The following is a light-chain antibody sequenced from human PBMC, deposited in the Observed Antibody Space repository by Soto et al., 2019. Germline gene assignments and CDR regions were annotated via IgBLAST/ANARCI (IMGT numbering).Light chain of an antibody. CDR3: QSYQSGTVV. Sequence: NFMLTQPHSVSESPGKTVTISCTRSSGSIASNYVQWYQQRPGSAPTPVIYEDNERPSGVTDRFSGSIDSSSTSASLTISGLKTDDEADYYCQSYQSGTVVFGGGTTLTVL. V-gene: IGLV6-57*04. CDR1: SGSIASNY. J-gene: IGLJ2*01. CDR2: EDN.